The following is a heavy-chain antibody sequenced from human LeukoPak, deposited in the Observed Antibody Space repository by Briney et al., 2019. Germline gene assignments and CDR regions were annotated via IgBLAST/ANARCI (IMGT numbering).Heavy chain of an antibody. V-gene: IGHV1-69*13. CDR1: GYTFTSYG. CDR3: ARGAEYSSSSRGDY. D-gene: IGHD6-6*01. Sequence: SVKVSCKASGYTFTSYGISWARQAPGQGLEWMGGIIPIFGTANYAQKFQGRVTITADESTSTAYMELSSLRSEDTAVYYCARGAEYSSSSRGDYWGQGTLVTVSS. CDR2: IIPIFGTA. J-gene: IGHJ4*02.